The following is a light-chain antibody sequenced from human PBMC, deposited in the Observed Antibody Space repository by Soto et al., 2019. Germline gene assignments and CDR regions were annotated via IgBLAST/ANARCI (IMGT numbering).Light chain of an antibody. V-gene: IGLV2-14*01. CDR3: SSYSISTAYL. Sequence: QSVLTQRPSASGSPGQSITISCTGTSSDVGGYDYVSWYQLHPGKAPKLMVFEVSNRPSGVSYRFSGSKSGNTASLTISGLQAEDEADYFCSSYSISTAYLFGNGTKVTV. CDR1: SSDVGGYDY. CDR2: EVS. J-gene: IGLJ1*01.